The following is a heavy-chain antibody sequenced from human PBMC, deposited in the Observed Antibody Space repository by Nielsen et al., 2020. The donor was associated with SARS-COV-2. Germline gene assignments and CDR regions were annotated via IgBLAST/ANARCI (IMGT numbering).Heavy chain of an antibody. CDR1: GGTFSSYA. D-gene: IGHD4-23*01. CDR2: IIPIFGTA. J-gene: IGHJ4*02. CDR3: ARGESWAGGNSDQGGYFDY. Sequence: SVKVSCKASGGTFSSYAISWVRQAPGQGLEWMGGIIPIFGTANYAQKFQGRVTITADESTSTAYMELSSLRSEDTAVYYCARGESWAGGNSDQGGYFDYWGQGTLVTVSS. V-gene: IGHV1-69*13.